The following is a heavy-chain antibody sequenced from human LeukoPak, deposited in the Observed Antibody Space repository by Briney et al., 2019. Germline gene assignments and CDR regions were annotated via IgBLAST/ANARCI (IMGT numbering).Heavy chain of an antibody. J-gene: IGHJ5*02. CDR3: ARDLARGDGDYVLNH. CDR2: IYYRGST. D-gene: IGHD4-17*01. Sequence: SETLSLTCTVSGDSISSSRHSWGWIRQPPGKGLEWIGSIYYRGSTHYNPSLMSRVTISVDTSKSQFSLKLISVTAADTAVYYCARDLARGDGDYVLNHWGQGTLVTVSS. V-gene: IGHV4-39*02. CDR1: GDSISSSRHS.